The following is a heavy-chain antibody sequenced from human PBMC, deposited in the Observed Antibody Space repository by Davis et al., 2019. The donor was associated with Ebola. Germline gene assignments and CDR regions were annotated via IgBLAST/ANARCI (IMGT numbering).Heavy chain of an antibody. CDR3: TKGGSSGWYSDY. V-gene: IGHV3-9*01. D-gene: IGHD6-19*01. CDR2: ISWNSGSI. J-gene: IGHJ4*02. Sequence: PGGSLRLSCAASGFTFDDYAMHWVRQAPGKGLEWVSGISWNSGSIGYADSVKGRFTISRDNAKNSLYLQMNSLRAEDTALYYCTKGGSSGWYSDYWGQGTLVTVSS. CDR1: GFTFDDYA.